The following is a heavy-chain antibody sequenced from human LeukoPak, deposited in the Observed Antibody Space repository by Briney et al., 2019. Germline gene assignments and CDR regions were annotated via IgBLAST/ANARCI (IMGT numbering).Heavy chain of an antibody. CDR3: ARQRHESSHGPDY. CDR1: GGSISSSY. Sequence: SETLSLTCTVSGGSISSSYWSCFRQPPGKGLEWIGYISYSGSTNYNPSLKSRATISVDTSKNQFSLKLNSVTAADTAVYYCARQRHESSHGPDYWGQGTLVTVSS. D-gene: IGHD2-8*01. V-gene: IGHV4-59*08. J-gene: IGHJ4*02. CDR2: ISYSGST.